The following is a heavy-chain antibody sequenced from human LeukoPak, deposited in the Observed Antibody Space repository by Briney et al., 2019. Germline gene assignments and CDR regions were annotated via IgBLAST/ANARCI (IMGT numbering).Heavy chain of an antibody. D-gene: IGHD3-22*01. CDR3: ARDPTMMYGMDV. J-gene: IGHJ6*02. CDR2: ISGIDGST. V-gene: IGHV3-23*01. Sequence: PGGSLRLSCAASGFTFSSFAMSWVRQAPGKGLEWVSGISGIDGSTYYADSVKGRFTISRDNSKNTLYLQMNSLRAEDTAVYYCARDPTMMYGMDVWGQGTTVTVSS. CDR1: GFTFSSFA.